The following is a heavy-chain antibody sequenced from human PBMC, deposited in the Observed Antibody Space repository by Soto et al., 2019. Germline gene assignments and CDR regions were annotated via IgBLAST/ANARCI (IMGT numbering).Heavy chain of an antibody. J-gene: IGHJ6*02. D-gene: IGHD3-22*01. CDR1: GFTFSSYW. CDR3: ARTYYYDSSGYYPYYYYYGMDV. V-gene: IGHV3-74*01. CDR2: INSDGSST. Sequence: PVVSLRLSCAASGFTFSSYWMHWVRQAPGKGLVWVSRINSDGSSTSYADSVKGRFTISRDNAKNTLYLQMNSLRAEDTAVYYCARTYYYDSSGYYPYYYYYGMDVWGQGTTVTVSS.